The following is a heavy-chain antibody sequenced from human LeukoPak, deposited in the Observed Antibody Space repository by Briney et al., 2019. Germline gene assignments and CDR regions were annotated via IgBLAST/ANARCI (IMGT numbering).Heavy chain of an antibody. V-gene: IGHV3-30*02. CDR1: GFTFSNYG. CDR3: GKDTAGYSYGYYDY. Sequence: GGSLRLSCAASGFTFSNYGMHWVRHAPGKGLEWVAFVKFDGGDKYYADSVQGRFTISRDNSKNTLYLQMNSLRAEDTAVYYCGKDTAGYSYGYYDYWGQGTLVTVSS. CDR2: VKFDGGDK. D-gene: IGHD5-18*01. J-gene: IGHJ4*02.